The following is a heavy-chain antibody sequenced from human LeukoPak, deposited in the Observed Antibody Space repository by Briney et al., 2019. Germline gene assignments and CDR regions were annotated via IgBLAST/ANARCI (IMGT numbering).Heavy chain of an antibody. J-gene: IGHJ6*02. CDR2: ISAYNGKT. CDR1: GYSFTSCG. CDR3: ASCSSSTSCYGGGYYYYYYGMDV. Sequence: GASVKVSCKASGYSFTSCGISWVRQAPGQGLEWMGWISAYNGKTNYAQKLQGRVTMTTDTSTSTAYMELRSLRSDDTAVYYCASCSSSTSCYGGGYYYYYYGMDVWGQGTTVTVSS. D-gene: IGHD2-2*01. V-gene: IGHV1-18*01.